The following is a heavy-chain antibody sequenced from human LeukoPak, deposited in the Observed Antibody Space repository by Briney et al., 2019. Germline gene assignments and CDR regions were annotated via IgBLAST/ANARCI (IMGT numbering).Heavy chain of an antibody. V-gene: IGHV3-23*01. CDR2: ISGSGGKT. CDR3: AKGPAMVRGTFDP. Sequence: GGSLRLSCAASGFTFSSYAMSWVRQAPGKGLEWVAGISGSGGKTYYGASVTGRFTISRDYSKNTLYLQMNSLRTEETAGYYYAKGPAMVRGTFDPWGQGTLVTVSS. J-gene: IGHJ5*02. CDR1: GFTFSSYA. D-gene: IGHD3-10*01.